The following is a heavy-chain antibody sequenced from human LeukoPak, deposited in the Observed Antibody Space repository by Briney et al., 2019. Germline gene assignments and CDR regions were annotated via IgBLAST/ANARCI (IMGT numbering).Heavy chain of an antibody. D-gene: IGHD3/OR15-3a*01. CDR2: IYYSGNT. J-gene: IGHJ4*02. Sequence: SETLSLTCTVSGGSISSSSYYWGWIRQPPGKGLEWIGSIYYSGNTYYNASLKSRVTISIDTSKSQFSLKLTSVTAADTAVYYCARQTGSGLFILPGGQGTLVTVSS. CDR1: GGSISSSSYY. CDR3: ARQTGSGLFILP. V-gene: IGHV4-39*01.